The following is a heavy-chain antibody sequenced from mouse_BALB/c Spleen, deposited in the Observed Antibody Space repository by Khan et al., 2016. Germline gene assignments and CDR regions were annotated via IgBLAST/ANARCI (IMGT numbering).Heavy chain of an antibody. CDR1: GYSITSDYA. Sequence: EVQLQESGPGLVRPSQSLSLTCTVTGYSITSDYAWNWIRQFPGNKLEWMGYITYSGSTSYNPSLKSRISITRDTSKNQFYLQLNSVTTEDTAKYYCARKHHGNSFHYYCDVWGAGTTVTVSS. V-gene: IGHV3-2*02. D-gene: IGHD1-1*01. CDR3: ARKHHGNSFHYYCDV. J-gene: IGHJ1*01. CDR2: ITYSGST.